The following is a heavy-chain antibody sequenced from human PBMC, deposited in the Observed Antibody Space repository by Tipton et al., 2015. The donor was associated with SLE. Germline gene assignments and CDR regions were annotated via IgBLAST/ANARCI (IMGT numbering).Heavy chain of an antibody. V-gene: IGHV3-48*01. CDR1: GFTFSSYS. J-gene: IGHJ4*02. D-gene: IGHD5-12*01. CDR2: ISSSSSTI. CDR3: AREGYSGYDRKSYYFDY. Sequence: SLRLSCAASGFTFSSYSMNWVRQAPGRGLEWVSYISSSSSTIYYADSVKGRFTISRDNAKNSLYLQMNSLRAEDTAVYYCAREGYSGYDRKSYYFDYWGQGTLVTVSS.